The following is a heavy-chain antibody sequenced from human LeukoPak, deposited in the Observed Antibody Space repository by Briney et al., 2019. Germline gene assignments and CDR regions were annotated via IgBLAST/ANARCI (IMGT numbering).Heavy chain of an antibody. CDR2: ISSDGSNK. CDR3: AKDRALRYFDWLDY. Sequence: PGGSLRLSCAASGFTFSSYAMHWIRQAPGKGLEWLAIISSDGSNKYYRDSVRGRFTLSRDNSKNTLYLQMNSLRAEDTAVYYCAKDRALRYFDWLDYWGQGTLVTVSS. V-gene: IGHV3-30-3*01. CDR1: GFTFSSYA. D-gene: IGHD3-9*01. J-gene: IGHJ4*02.